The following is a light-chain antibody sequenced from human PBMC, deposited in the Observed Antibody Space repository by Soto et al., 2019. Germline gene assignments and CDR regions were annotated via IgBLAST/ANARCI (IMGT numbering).Light chain of an antibody. J-gene: IGLJ1*01. CDR2: DVS. Sequence: QSVLTQPASVSGSPGQSITISCTGTSSDVGGYNYVSWYQQHPGKAPKLMIYDVSNRPSGVSNRFSGSKSGNTASLTISGLQAEDDSDYYCSSYAICSISPSVFGTRTKVTV. V-gene: IGLV2-14*01. CDR3: SSYAICSISPSV. CDR1: SSDVGGYNY.